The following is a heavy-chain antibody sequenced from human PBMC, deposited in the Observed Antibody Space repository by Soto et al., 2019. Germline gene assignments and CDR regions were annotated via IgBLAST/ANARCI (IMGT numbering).Heavy chain of an antibody. V-gene: IGHV5-51*01. Sequence: GESLKISCQGSGYSFTSYWIGWVRQLPGTGLEWLGIIYPGDSDTRYSTSFQGQVTISADKSISTAYLQWSSLKASDTAMYYCARHRRKGSSSSLIYYYGMDGWGQGTTVTVSS. CDR1: GYSFTSYW. J-gene: IGHJ6*02. D-gene: IGHD6-6*01. CDR2: IYPGDSDT. CDR3: ARHRRKGSSSSLIYYYGMDG.